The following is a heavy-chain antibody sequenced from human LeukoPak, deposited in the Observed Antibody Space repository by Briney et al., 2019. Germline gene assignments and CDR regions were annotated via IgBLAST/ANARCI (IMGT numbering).Heavy chain of an antibody. CDR1: GFTFRSYW. CDR2: IKQDGNEK. V-gene: IGHV3-7*04. Sequence: PGWSLRLSCAASGFTFRSYWMSGVRQAPGKGLEGGGNIKQDGNEKNYVDSVKGRFTIPRDNAKNSLYLQMNSLRDEDTAVYYCARVCHCSGGSLDYWGQGTLVTVSS. J-gene: IGHJ4*02. D-gene: IGHD2-15*01. CDR3: ARVCHCSGGSLDY.